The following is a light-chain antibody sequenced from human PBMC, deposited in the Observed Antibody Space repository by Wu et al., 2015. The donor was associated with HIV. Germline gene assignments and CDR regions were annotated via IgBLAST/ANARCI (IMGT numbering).Light chain of an antibody. Sequence: ENLLTQSPGTLSLSPGERATLSCRASQDILTNNLAWYQQKPGQAPRLLIYGASTRATGIPARFSGSGSGTDFTLTISGLQSEDFAVYYCQQYYDWPITFGQGTRLDIK. CDR2: GAS. CDR1: QDILTNN. CDR3: QQYYDWPIT. V-gene: IGKV3-15*01. J-gene: IGKJ5*01.